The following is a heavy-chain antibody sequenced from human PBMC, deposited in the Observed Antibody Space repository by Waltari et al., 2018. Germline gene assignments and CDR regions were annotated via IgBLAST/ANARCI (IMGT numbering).Heavy chain of an antibody. Sequence: QVQLQQWGAGLLKPSETLSLTCAVYGGSFSGYYWSWIRKPPGKGLEWIGEINHSGSTNYHPSLKSRVTISVDTSKNQFSLKLSSVTAADTAVYYCARGRTKYYGSGRQWCYFDYWGQGTLVTVSS. CDR1: GGSFSGYY. CDR2: INHSGST. CDR3: ARGRTKYYGSGRQWCYFDY. J-gene: IGHJ4*02. V-gene: IGHV4-34*01. D-gene: IGHD3-10*01.